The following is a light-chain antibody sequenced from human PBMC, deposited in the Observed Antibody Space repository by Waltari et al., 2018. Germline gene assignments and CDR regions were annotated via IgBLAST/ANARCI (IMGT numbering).Light chain of an antibody. CDR1: QSVNN. J-gene: IGKJ1*01. CDR3: QHYDNWPWT. CDR2: GTS. V-gene: IGKV3-15*01. Sequence: EIVMTQSPATLSVSPGETATLSCRASQSVNNLAWYQQKPGQAPRLLLFGTSTRATGVPARFRGSLSGTEFTLTISSLQSEDVAVYYCQHYDNWPWTFGQGTKVDIK.